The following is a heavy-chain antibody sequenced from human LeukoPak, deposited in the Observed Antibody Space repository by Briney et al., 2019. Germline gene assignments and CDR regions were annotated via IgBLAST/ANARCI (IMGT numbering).Heavy chain of an antibody. CDR2: INHSGRT. J-gene: IGHJ4*02. CDR3: ARDPCTTINCPLRF. D-gene: IGHD3-3*01. V-gene: IGHV4-34*01. Sequence: SETLSLTCAVSGGSLSGAYCTWIRQSPGKGLEWIGEINHSGRTNYNPSLEGRVTISLDTSKGQFSLILSSGTPADTAVYYCARDPCTTINCPLRFWGQGTPVTLPP. CDR1: GGSLSGAY.